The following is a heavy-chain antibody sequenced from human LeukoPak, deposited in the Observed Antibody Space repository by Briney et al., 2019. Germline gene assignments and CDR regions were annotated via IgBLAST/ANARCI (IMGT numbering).Heavy chain of an antibody. CDR2: ITWDGGST. CDR1: GFTFGEYG. J-gene: IGHJ5*02. CDR3: AKDIHIGHGSGWPES. V-gene: IGHV3-43D*03. Sequence: PGGSLRLSCVGSGFTFGEYGMHWVRQVPGKGLEWVSHITWDGGSTYYDGSVKGRFTISRDNSKNSLYLQMNSLGAEDTALYYCAKDIHIGHGSGWPESWGQGTLVTISS. D-gene: IGHD6-19*01.